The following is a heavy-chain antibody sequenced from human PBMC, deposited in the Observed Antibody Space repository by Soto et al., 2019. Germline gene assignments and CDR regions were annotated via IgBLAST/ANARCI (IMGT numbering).Heavy chain of an antibody. J-gene: IGHJ4*02. CDR1: GFTFSSYW. CDR2: IKQDGGEI. V-gene: IGHV3-7*01. D-gene: IGHD2-2*01. Sequence: SLRLSCATSGFTFSSYWMSWVRQAPGKGLEWVADIKQDGGEIYYVDSVEGRFTISRDNIENSVSLQMNSLRVDDTAVYYCARDREPRYSSDSNCYGFDYWGQGTPVTVSS. CDR3: ARDREPRYSSDSNCYGFDY.